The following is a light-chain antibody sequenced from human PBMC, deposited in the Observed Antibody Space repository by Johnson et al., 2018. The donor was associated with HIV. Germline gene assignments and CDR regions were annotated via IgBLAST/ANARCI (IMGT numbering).Light chain of an antibody. CDR2: DSY. J-gene: IGLJ1*01. CDR3: GTWDSSLSAYV. CDR1: SSNIGNNY. Sequence: QSVLTQPPSVYAAPGQKVAISCSGSSSNIGNNYVSWYQQLPGTAPKLLIYDSYKRPSGIPDRFSGSKSGTSATLGITGLQTGDEADYYCGTWDSSLSAYVFGTGTKVTV. V-gene: IGLV1-51*01.